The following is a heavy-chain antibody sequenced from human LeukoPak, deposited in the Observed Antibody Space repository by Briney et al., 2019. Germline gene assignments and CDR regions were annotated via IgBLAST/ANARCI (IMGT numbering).Heavy chain of an antibody. CDR3: ARDAGWLRSFDY. CDR1: GFTFSNYA. V-gene: IGHV3-30-3*01. CDR2: TSLDESTK. D-gene: IGHD5-12*01. J-gene: IGHJ4*02. Sequence: PGRSLRLSCAASGFTFSNYAMHWVRQRPGQGLEWVAVTSLDESTKSYADSVKGRFTISRDNSKNTLYLQMNSLNPEDTAVYYCARDAGWLRSFDYWGQGTLVTVSS.